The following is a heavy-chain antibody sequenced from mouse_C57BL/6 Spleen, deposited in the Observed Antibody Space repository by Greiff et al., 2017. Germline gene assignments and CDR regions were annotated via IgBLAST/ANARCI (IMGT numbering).Heavy chain of an antibody. J-gene: IGHJ1*03. V-gene: IGHV5-4*01. Sequence: EVKLVESGGGLVKPGGSLKLSCAASGFTFSSYAMSWVRQTPEKRLEWVATISDGGSYTYYPDNVKGRFTISRDNAKNNLYLQMSHLKSEDTAMYYCARDGDYYGSSYGYFEGWGTGTTVTVSS. CDR2: ISDGGSYT. D-gene: IGHD1-1*01. CDR1: GFTFSSYA. CDR3: ARDGDYYGSSYGYFEG.